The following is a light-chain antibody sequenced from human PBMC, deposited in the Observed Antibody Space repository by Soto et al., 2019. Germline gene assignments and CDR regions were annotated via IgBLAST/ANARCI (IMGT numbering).Light chain of an antibody. CDR3: QQSYSTLT. CDR1: QSISSD. Sequence: DIQMTQSPSSLSASVGDRVTITCRASQSISSDLNWYQQKPGKAPKLLIYAASSLQSGVPSRFSGSGSGTDFNLTISSLQPEDFATYYCQQSYSTLTFGPGTKVDIK. CDR2: AAS. V-gene: IGKV1-39*01. J-gene: IGKJ3*01.